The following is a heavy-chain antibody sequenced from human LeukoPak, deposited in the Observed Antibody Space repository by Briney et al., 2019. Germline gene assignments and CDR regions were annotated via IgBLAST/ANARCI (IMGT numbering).Heavy chain of an antibody. V-gene: IGHV4-59*01. J-gene: IGHJ6*03. CDR2: IYYSGST. D-gene: IGHD2-8*02. CDR3: ARGTLVYYYYYMDV. CDR1: GGSISSYY. Sequence: SETLSLTCTVSGGSISSYYWSWIRQPPGKGLEWIGYIYYSGSTNYNPSLKSRVTISVDTSKNQFSLKLSSVTAADTAVYYCARGTLVYYYYYMDVWGKGTTVTVSS.